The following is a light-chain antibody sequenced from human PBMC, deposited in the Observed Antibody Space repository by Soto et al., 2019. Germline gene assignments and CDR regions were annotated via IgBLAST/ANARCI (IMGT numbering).Light chain of an antibody. Sequence: EIVLTQSPGTLSLSPGERATLSCRASQSVSSNYLAWYQQKPGQAPRLLIYGASSRATGIPDRFSGSGSGTDFTFNISRLEPEDFAVYYCQQYGSSSITFGQGTRLEIK. CDR3: QQYGSSSIT. CDR1: QSVSSNY. CDR2: GAS. J-gene: IGKJ5*01. V-gene: IGKV3-20*01.